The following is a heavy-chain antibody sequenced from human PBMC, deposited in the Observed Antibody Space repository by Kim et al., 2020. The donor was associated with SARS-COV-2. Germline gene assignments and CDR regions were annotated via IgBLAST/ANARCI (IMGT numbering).Heavy chain of an antibody. Sequence: PALKSRVTITVDTSRNQFSLKLSSVTAAYTAVYYCARSTPVLRGFEAVDYWGQGTLVTVSP. V-gene: IGHV4-34*01. CDR3: ARSTPVLRGFEAVDY. J-gene: IGHJ4*02. D-gene: IGHD2-2*01.